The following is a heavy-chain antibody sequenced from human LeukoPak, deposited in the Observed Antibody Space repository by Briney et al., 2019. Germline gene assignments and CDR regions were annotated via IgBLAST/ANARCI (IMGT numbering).Heavy chain of an antibody. V-gene: IGHV3-48*03. D-gene: IGHD1-1*01. CDR2: ISNGGLSI. Sequence: PGGSLRLSCAASGFTFSSYEMNWVRQAPGKGREWVSYISNGGLSIYYADSVKGRFTISRDNAKNSLYLKMNSLRAEDTAVYYCGRVPRTTHAFDVWGQGTMVTVSS. CDR1: GFTFSSYE. CDR3: GRVPRTTHAFDV. J-gene: IGHJ3*01.